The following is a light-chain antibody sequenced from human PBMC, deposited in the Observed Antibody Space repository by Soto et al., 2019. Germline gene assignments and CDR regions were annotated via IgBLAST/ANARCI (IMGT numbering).Light chain of an antibody. CDR3: QQYNIWPYT. Sequence: IVRTQSPATLSVSPGEIATLSCRASQSVSSLLAWYQQKPRQAPRLLIYDTSTRATGIPARFSGSGSGTDFTLTISSLQSEDFAIYYCQQYNIWPYTFGQGTKLEIK. V-gene: IGKV3-15*01. CDR1: QSVSSL. J-gene: IGKJ2*01. CDR2: DTS.